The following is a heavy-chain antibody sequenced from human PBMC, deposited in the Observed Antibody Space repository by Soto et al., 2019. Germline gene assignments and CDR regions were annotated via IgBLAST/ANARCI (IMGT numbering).Heavy chain of an antibody. V-gene: IGHV3-21*04. J-gene: IGHJ4*02. CDR1: GFTFSSYS. CDR2: ISSSSSYI. D-gene: IGHD1-26*01. CDR3: LRCQSGRTTHFDN. Sequence: PGGSLRLSCAASGFTFSSYSMNWVRQAPGKGLEWVSSISSSSSYIYYADSVKGRFTISRDNSKNTLYLQMNSLRAEDTAIYTWLRCQSGRTTHFDNWGQGTLVPVSS.